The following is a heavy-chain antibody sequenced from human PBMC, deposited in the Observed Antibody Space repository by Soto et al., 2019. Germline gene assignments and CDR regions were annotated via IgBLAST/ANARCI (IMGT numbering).Heavy chain of an antibody. CDR2: IIPIFVTP. CDR3: AGGAPSGYTSKWYRSANWDLDL. V-gene: IGHV1-69*01. J-gene: IGHJ2*01. Sequence: QVQLVQSGAEVKKPGSSVKVSCKASGCTFNIYAFSWVRQPPGQGLEWMGGIIPIFVTPNYAQKFQGRVTITADESTSSVYREHRCLSSDDKAVYFCAGGAPSGYTSKWYRSANWDLDLWGRGTMVTVSS. CDR1: GCTFNIYA. D-gene: IGHD6-13*01.